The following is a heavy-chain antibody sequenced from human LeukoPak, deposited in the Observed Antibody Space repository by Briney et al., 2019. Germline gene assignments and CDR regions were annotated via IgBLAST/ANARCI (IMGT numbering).Heavy chain of an antibody. CDR3: AREYYYDSSGYYYGPFYYYYMDV. V-gene: IGHV3-7*01. D-gene: IGHD3-22*01. CDR2: IKQDGSEK. Sequence: GGSLRLSCAASGFTFSSYAMSWVRQAPGKGLEWVANIKQDGSEKYYVDSVKGRFTISRDNAKNSLYLQMNSLRAEDTAVYYCAREYYYDSSGYYYGPFYYYYMDVWGKGTTVTVSS. CDR1: GFTFSSYA. J-gene: IGHJ6*03.